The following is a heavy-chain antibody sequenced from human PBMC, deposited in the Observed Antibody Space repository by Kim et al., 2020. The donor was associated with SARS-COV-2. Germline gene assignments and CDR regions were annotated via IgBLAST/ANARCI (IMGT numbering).Heavy chain of an antibody. CDR2: ISAYNGNT. CDR1: GYTFTSYG. D-gene: IGHD6-19*01. V-gene: IGHV1-18*01. J-gene: IGHJ5*02. Sequence: ASVKVSCKASGYTFTSYGISWVRQAPGQGLEWMGWISAYNGNTNYAQKLQGRVTMTTDTSTSTAYMELRSLRSDDTAVYYCARETRAAVAGFLFWFDPWGQGTLVTVSS. CDR3: ARETRAAVAGFLFWFDP.